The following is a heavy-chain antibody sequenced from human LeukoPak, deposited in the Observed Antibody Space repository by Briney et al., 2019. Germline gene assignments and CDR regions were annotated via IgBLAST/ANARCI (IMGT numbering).Heavy chain of an antibody. J-gene: IGHJ5*02. D-gene: IGHD2-2*01. CDR1: GGSISLYY. V-gene: IGHV4-59*08. Sequence: SETLSLTCTVSGGSISLYYWSWIRQPPGKGLEWIGYIYYSGSTNFNPSLKSRVTISVDTSKNQFSLKLRSVTAAATAVYYCGRHSNPRSSSWGNWFDPWGQGTLVTVSS. CDR3: GRHSNPRSSSWGNWFDP. CDR2: IYYSGST.